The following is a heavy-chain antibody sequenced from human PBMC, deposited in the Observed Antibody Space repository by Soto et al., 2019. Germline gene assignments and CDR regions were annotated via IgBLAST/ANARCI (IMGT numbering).Heavy chain of an antibody. J-gene: IGHJ4*02. CDR2: ISGSGGST. Sequence: EVQLLESGGSPVQPGGSLRLSCAASGFIFSSDAMSWVRQDPGKGLEWVSTISGSGGSTYYADSVKGRFTISRDNSKNTLNLQMNSLRAEYTAVYYCAKAGYTSMVPIPDYWGQGTLVTVSS. D-gene: IGHD5-18*01. CDR3: AKAGYTSMVPIPDY. CDR1: GFIFSSDA. V-gene: IGHV3-23*01.